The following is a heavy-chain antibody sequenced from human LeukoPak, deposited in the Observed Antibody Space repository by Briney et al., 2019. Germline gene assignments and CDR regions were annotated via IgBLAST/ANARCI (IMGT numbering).Heavy chain of an antibody. V-gene: IGHV3-23*01. D-gene: IGHD3-10*01. Sequence: GGSLRLSCAASGFTFSNAWMSWVRQAPGKGLEWVTAISGSGGGTYYADSVKGRFTISRDNSKNTLYLQMNSLRAEDTAVYYCARGQHGSGSYFVVNWFDPWGQGTLVTVSS. CDR1: GFTFSNAW. J-gene: IGHJ5*02. CDR2: ISGSGGGT. CDR3: ARGQHGSGSYFVVNWFDP.